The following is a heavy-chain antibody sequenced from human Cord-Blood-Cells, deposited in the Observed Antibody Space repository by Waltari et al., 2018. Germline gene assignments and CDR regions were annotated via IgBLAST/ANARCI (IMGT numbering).Heavy chain of an antibody. J-gene: IGHJ3*02. V-gene: IGHV4-34*01. CDR2: INHSGST. D-gene: IGHD3-3*01. CDR1: GGSFSGYY. Sequence: QVQLQQWGAGLLKPSETLSLTCAVYGGSFSGYYWSWIRQPPGKGLEWIGEINHSGSTNSNPFLKSRVTISVDTAKNQFSLKLSSVTASDTAVYYCARFSGVTIFGVVIMSDAFDIWGQGTMVTVSS. CDR3: ARFSGVTIFGVVIMSDAFDI.